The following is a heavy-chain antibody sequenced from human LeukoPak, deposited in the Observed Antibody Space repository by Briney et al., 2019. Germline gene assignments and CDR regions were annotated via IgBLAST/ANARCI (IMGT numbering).Heavy chain of an antibody. CDR3: AKTSQPYCGGDCSHFDH. Sequence: GGTLRLSCAASGFTFSSYGMHWVRQAPGKGLEWVAIITYDGSNKYYADSVEGRFTISRDNSKNTLYLQVNSLRVDDTAVYYCAKTSQPYCGGDCSHFDHWGQGTLVTVSS. CDR1: GFTFSSYG. J-gene: IGHJ4*02. V-gene: IGHV3-30*02. D-gene: IGHD2-21*02. CDR2: ITYDGSNK.